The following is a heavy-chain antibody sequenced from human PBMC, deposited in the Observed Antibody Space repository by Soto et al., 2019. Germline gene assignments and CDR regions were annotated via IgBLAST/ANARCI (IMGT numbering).Heavy chain of an antibody. CDR1: GWTFATYR. D-gene: IGHD3-3*01. CDR3: ARDRYSYYDFWSGSLPYYYYGMDV. J-gene: IGHJ6*02. CDR2: INQDGSKK. V-gene: IGHV3-7*01. Sequence: GGSLRRSCAGSGWTFATYRMNWVSQAPGKGLEWVAGINQDGSKKYYVDSVKGRFTISRDNAKNSLYLQMNSLRAEDTAVYYCARDRYSYYDFWSGSLPYYYYGMDVWGQGTTVTVSS.